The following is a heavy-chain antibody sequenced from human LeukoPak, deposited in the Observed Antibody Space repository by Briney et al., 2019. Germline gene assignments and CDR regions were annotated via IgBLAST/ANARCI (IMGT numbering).Heavy chain of an antibody. V-gene: IGHV3-30-3*01. J-gene: IGHJ4*02. D-gene: IGHD2-2*01. Sequence: PGGSLRLSCAASGFTFSSYAMHWVRQAPGKGLEWVAVISYDGSSKYYADSVKGRFTISRDNSKNTLYLQMNSLRAEDTAVYYCARDRYCSSTSCPTRFDYWGQGTLVTVSS. CDR3: ARDRYCSSTSCPTRFDY. CDR1: GFTFSSYA. CDR2: ISYDGSSK.